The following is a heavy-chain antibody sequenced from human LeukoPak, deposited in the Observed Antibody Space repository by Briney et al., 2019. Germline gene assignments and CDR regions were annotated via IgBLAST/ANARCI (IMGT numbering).Heavy chain of an antibody. CDR1: GFTVSSNY. Sequence: GGSLRLSCAASGFTVSSNYMTWVRQAPGKGLEWVSVIYSGGHTYYADSVKGRFTISRDNAKNTLYLQMNSLRAEDTAVYYCARGGGYSYGSFDYWGQGTLVTVSS. D-gene: IGHD5-18*01. V-gene: IGHV3-53*01. J-gene: IGHJ4*02. CDR2: IYSGGHT. CDR3: ARGGGYSYGSFDY.